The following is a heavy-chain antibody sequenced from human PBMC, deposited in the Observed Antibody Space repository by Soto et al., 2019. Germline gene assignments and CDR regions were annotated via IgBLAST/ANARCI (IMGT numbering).Heavy chain of an antibody. Sequence: SETLSLTCAVYGGSFSGYYWSWIRQPPGKGLEWIGEINHSGSTNYNPSLKSRVTISVDTSKNQFSLKLSSVTAADTAVYYCARGGGITMVRGVIDAFDIWGQGTMVTVSS. CDR3: ARGGGITMVRGVIDAFDI. CDR2: INHSGST. V-gene: IGHV4-34*01. J-gene: IGHJ3*02. CDR1: GGSFSGYY. D-gene: IGHD3-10*01.